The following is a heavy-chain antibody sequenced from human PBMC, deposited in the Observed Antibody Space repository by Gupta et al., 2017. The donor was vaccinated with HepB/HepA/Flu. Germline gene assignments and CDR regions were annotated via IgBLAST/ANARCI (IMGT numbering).Heavy chain of an antibody. V-gene: IGHV4-31*03. CDR3: ARVRRAPRWGWFDP. Sequence: QVQLQESGPGLVKPSQTLSLTCTVSGGSISSGGYSWSWTRQHPGKGLEWIGYIYYSGSTYYNPSLKSRVTISVDTSKNQFSLKLSSVTAADTAVYYCARVRRAPRWGWFDPWGQGTLVTGSS. CDR2: IYYSGST. D-gene: IGHD6-6*01. J-gene: IGHJ5*02. CDR1: GGSISSGGYS.